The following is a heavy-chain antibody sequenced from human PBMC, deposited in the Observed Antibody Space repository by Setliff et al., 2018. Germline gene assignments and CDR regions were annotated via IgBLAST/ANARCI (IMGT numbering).Heavy chain of an antibody. CDR1: GFTFSDHY. J-gene: IGHJ6*03. D-gene: IGHD1-1*01. Sequence: GGSLRLSCAASGFTFSDHYMTWVRQSPGKGLEWVGRIRSRNDGGTTDYAAPVKGRFTFSRDDSKNTLYLQMNNLKTEDTATYYCTSAKLERRTGHHYYMDVWGKGTTVTVSS. V-gene: IGHV3-15*01. CDR3: TSAKLERRTGHHYYMDV. CDR2: IRSRNDGGTT.